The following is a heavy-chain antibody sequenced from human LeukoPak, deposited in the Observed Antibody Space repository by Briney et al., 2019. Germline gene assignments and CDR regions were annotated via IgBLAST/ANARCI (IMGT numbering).Heavy chain of an antibody. D-gene: IGHD3-22*01. CDR2: IYSGGGT. CDR3: ARNYYDSSAYYYFDY. Sequence: GGSLRLSCAASGFTVSSSYMNWIRQAPGKGLEWVSLIYSGGGTYYADSVKGRFTISRDNSKNTLYLQMNSLSAEDTAVYYCARNYYDSSAYYYFDYWGQGTLVTVSS. V-gene: IGHV3-66*01. CDR1: GFTVSSSY. J-gene: IGHJ4*02.